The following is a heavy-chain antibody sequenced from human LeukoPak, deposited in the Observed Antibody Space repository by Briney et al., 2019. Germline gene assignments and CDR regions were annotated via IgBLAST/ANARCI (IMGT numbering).Heavy chain of an antibody. CDR1: GYTFTSYG. V-gene: IGHV1-18*04. CDR3: ARAEDVLRYFDWLPNPDY. D-gene: IGHD3-9*01. J-gene: IGHJ4*02. Sequence: ASVKVSCKAFGYTFTSYGISWVRQAPGQGLEWMGWISAYNGNTNYAQKLQGRVTMTTDTSTSTAYMELRSLRSDDTAVYYCARAEDVLRYFDWLPNPDYWGQGTLVTVSS. CDR2: ISAYNGNT.